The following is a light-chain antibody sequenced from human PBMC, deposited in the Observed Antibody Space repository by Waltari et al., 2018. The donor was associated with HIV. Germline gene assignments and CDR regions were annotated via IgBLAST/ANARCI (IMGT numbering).Light chain of an antibody. CDR1: DRPFRLFYF. CDR3: SSFTADFTLV. V-gene: IGLV2-14*03. CDR2: AVD. Sequence: SAVTQPASVSALPAQSFITSCTVVDRPFRLFYFFSWYQQHPGKLPRPILYAVDPRASGSSDRFSGSKSGHTASLNISGLRAEDEADYYCSSFTADFTLVFGGGTKVTVL. J-gene: IGLJ2*01.